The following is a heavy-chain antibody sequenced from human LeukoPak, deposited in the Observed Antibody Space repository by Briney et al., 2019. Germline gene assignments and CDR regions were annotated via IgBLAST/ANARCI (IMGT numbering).Heavy chain of an antibody. CDR2: ISSSSSTI. V-gene: IGHV3-48*04. CDR1: GFTFSSYS. Sequence: GGSLRLSCAASGFTFSSYSMNWVRQAPGKGLEWVSYISSSSSTIYYADSVKGRFTISRDNAKNSLYLQMNSLRAEDTAVYYCAGDPPHYWGQGTLVTVSS. CDR3: AGDPPHY. J-gene: IGHJ4*02.